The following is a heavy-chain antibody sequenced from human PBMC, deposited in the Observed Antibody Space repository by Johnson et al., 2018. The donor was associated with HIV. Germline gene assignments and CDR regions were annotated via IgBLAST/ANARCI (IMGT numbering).Heavy chain of an antibody. V-gene: IGHV3-64*04. D-gene: IGHD1-26*01. CDR1: GFTFSSYA. Sequence: VQLVESGGGLVQPGGSLRLSCAASGFTFSSYAMHWVRQAPGKGLEYVSAISSNGGSTYYADSVKGRFTISRDNAKNSLYLQMNSLRAEDTALYYCTRVRIGGSFLRGDAFDIWGQGTMVTVSS. CDR3: TRVRIGGSFLRGDAFDI. J-gene: IGHJ3*02. CDR2: ISSNGGST.